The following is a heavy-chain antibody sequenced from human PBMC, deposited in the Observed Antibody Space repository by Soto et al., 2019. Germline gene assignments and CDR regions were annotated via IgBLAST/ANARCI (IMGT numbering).Heavy chain of an antibody. CDR2: ISGSGGST. V-gene: IGHV3-23*01. CDR3: AKDEMIVVRYFDY. J-gene: IGHJ4*02. D-gene: IGHD3-22*01. CDR1: GFTFSSYA. Sequence: PGGSLRLSCAASGFTFSSYAMSWVRQAPGKGLEWVSAISGSGGSTYYADSVKGRFTISRDNSKDTLYLQMNSLRAEDTAVYYCAKDEMIVVRYFDYWGQGTLVTVSS.